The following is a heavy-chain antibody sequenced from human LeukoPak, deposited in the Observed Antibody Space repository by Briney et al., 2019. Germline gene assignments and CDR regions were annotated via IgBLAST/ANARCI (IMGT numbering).Heavy chain of an antibody. V-gene: IGHV4-59*08. CDR2: IYYSGST. J-gene: IGHJ4*02. Sequence: PSETLSLTCTVSGGSISSYYWTWIRQPPGKGLEWIGYIYYSGSTNYNPSLKSRVTISVDTSKNQFSLKLSSVTAADTAVYYCARGDRVWGQGTLVTVSS. CDR3: ARGDRV. CDR1: GGSISSYY.